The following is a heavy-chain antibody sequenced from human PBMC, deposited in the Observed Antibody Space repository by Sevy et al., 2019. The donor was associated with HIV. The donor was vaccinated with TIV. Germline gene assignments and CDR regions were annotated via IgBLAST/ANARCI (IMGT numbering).Heavy chain of an antibody. V-gene: IGHV3-30-3*01. CDR2: ISYDGSNK. Sequence: GGSLRLSCAASGFTFSSYAMHWVRQAPGKGLEWVAVISYDGSNKYYADSVKGRFTISRDNSKNTLYLQMNSLGAEDTAVYYCAGLGGGQAGIDYWGQGTLVTVSS. D-gene: IGHD3-16*01. CDR3: AGLGGGQAGIDY. J-gene: IGHJ4*02. CDR1: GFTFSSYA.